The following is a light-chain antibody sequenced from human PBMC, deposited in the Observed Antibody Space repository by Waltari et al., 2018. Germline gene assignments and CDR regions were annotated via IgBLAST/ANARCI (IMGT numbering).Light chain of an antibody. CDR2: WAS. Sequence: DLVMTQSPASLAVPLRERATNTCPSGQSVLHSSHTRDQLAWYQQKPGQPPKLLISWASTRESGVPDRFHGSGSGTDFTLTISSLQVEDVAVYCCQQCYTTPLTFGGWTKVEIK. J-gene: IGKJ4*01. CDR3: QQCYTTPLT. V-gene: IGKV4-1*01. CDR1: QSVLHSSHTRDQ.